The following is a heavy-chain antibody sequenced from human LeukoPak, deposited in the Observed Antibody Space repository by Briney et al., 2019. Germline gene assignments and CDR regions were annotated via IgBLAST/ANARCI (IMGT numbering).Heavy chain of an antibody. Sequence: GGSLRLSCAASGFTFSSYAMSWVRQAPGKGLEWVSVISNSAGSTFYADSVKGRFTISRDNSKNTLYLQMNSLRAEDTAVYYCANNRASLDYWGQGTLVTVSS. V-gene: IGHV3-23*01. CDR1: GFTFSSYA. D-gene: IGHD2/OR15-2a*01. CDR2: ISNSAGST. J-gene: IGHJ4*02. CDR3: ANNRASLDY.